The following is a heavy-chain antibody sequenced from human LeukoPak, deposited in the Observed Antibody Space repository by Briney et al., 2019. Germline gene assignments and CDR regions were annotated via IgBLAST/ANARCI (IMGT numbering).Heavy chain of an antibody. J-gene: IGHJ4*02. CDR3: ARRAGEYSHPYDY. Sequence: GGSLRLSCAASGFTFNTYGMHWVRQAPGKGLEWVSFIYSGGNTHYSDSVKGRFTISRDNSKNTLYLQMNSLRADDTAVYYCARRAGEYSHPYDYWGQGTLVTVSS. V-gene: IGHV3-53*01. CDR1: GFTFNTYG. D-gene: IGHD4-17*01. CDR2: IYSGGNT.